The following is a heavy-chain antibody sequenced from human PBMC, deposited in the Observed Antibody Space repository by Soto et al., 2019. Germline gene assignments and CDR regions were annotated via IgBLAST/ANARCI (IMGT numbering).Heavy chain of an antibody. J-gene: IGHJ2*01. V-gene: IGHV1-69*01. CDR2: IIPIFGTA. CDR1: GGTFSSYA. Sequence: QVQLVQSGAEVKKPGSSVKVSCKASGGTFSSYAISWVRQAPGQGREWLGGIIPIFGTANYAQKFQGRVTITADESTSRAYMELSSLRSEDTDVYYCARVVLNYYDSSCYYVFASFDLWGRGTLVTVSS. D-gene: IGHD3-22*01. CDR3: ARVVLNYYDSSCYYVFASFDL.